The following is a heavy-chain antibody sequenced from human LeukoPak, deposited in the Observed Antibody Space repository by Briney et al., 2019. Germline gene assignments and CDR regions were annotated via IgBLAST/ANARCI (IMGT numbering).Heavy chain of an antibody. D-gene: IGHD3-22*01. J-gene: IGHJ4*02. CDR3: ARSFLKYYYDSSGLFDY. V-gene: IGHV3-48*03. CDR2: ISSSGSTI. Sequence: GGSLRLSCAASGFTFSSYWMSWVRQAPGKGLEWVSYISSSGSTIYYADSVKGRFTISRDNAKNSLYLQMNSLRAEDTAVYYCARSFLKYYYDSSGLFDYWGQGTLVTVSS. CDR1: GFTFSSYW.